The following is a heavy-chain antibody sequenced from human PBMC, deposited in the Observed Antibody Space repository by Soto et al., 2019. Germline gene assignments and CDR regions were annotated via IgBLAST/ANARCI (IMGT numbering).Heavy chain of an antibody. V-gene: IGHV2-5*02. D-gene: IGHD3-3*01. Sequence: QITLNESGPTQVKPRQTLTLTCTFSGFSLTTSGVGVGWIRHSPGKAPVCIALIYWADDKRYSPSLKSRLTITKDTSKNQVVLTMADLDPADTVTYYCAHRVLRTVFGLVTTTAIYFDFWGQGSPVAVSS. CDR3: AHRVLRTVFGLVTTTAIYFDF. CDR1: GFSLTTSGVG. CDR2: IYWADDK. J-gene: IGHJ4*02.